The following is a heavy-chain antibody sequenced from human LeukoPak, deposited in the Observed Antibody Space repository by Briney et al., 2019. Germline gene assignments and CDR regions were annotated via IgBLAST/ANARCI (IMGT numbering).Heavy chain of an antibody. Sequence: PSETLSLTCTVSGGSISSYYWSWIRQPAGKGLEWIGRIYTSGSTNYNPSLKSRVTMSVDTSKNQFSLKLTSVTAADTAIYYCASSWYKSGWYYFDYWGQGTLVTVSS. CDR1: GGSISSYY. CDR3: ASSWYKSGWYYFDY. D-gene: IGHD6-19*01. V-gene: IGHV4-4*07. J-gene: IGHJ4*02. CDR2: IYTSGST.